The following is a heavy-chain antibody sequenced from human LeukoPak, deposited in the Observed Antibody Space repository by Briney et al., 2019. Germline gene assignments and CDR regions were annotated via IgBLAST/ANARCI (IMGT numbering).Heavy chain of an antibody. V-gene: IGHV1-24*01. J-gene: IGHJ4*02. CDR2: FDPEDGET. CDR1: GYTLTELS. Sequence: ASVKVSCKVSGYTLTELSMHWLRQAPGKGLEWMGGFDPEDGETIYAQKFQGRVTMTEDTSTDTAYMELSSLRSEDTAVYYCATRAVAGTLFDYWGQGTLVTVSS. D-gene: IGHD6-19*01. CDR3: ATRAVAGTLFDY.